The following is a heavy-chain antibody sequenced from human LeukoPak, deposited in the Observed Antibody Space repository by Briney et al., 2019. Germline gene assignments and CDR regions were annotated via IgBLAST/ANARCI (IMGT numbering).Heavy chain of an antibody. D-gene: IGHD6-19*01. Sequence: PGRSLRLSCAASGFTFSSYGMHWVRQAPGKGLEWVAIISYDGSNTYYADSVKGRFTISRDNSKNTLYLQMNSLRADDTAVYYCASFETVAAYPFDYWGQGTLVTVSS. CDR1: GFTFSSYG. V-gene: IGHV3-30*03. CDR2: ISYDGSNT. CDR3: ASFETVAAYPFDY. J-gene: IGHJ4*02.